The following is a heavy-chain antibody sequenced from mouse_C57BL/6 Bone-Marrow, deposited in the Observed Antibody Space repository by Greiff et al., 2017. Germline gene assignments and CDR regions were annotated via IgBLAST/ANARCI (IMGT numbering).Heavy chain of an antibody. V-gene: IGHV1-81*01. CDR2: IYPRSGNT. CDR3: TRCPITTVVATPNWYGDV. Sequence: QVQLQQSGAELARPGASVKLSCKASGYTFTSSGMSWVKQRTGQGLEWIGEIYPRSGNTYYNEKFKGKATLTADKSSSTAYMELRSLTSEDSAVYCSTRCPITTVVATPNWYGDVWGTGTTVTGSA. J-gene: IGHJ1*03. CDR1: GYTFTSSG. D-gene: IGHD1-1*01.